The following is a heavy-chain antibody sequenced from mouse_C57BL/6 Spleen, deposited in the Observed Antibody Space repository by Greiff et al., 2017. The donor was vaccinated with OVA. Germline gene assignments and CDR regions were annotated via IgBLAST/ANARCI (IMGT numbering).Heavy chain of an antibody. D-gene: IGHD2-4*01. V-gene: IGHV1-69*01. CDR3: ARGITTNYYYAMDY. CDR1: GYTFTSYW. Sequence: VQLQQSGAELVMPGASVKLSCKASGYTFTSYWMHWVKQRPGQGLEWIGELDPSDSYTNYNQKFKGKSTLTVDKSSSTAYMQLSSLTSEDSAVYYCARGITTNYYYAMDYWGQGTSVTVSS. J-gene: IGHJ4*01. CDR2: LDPSDSYT.